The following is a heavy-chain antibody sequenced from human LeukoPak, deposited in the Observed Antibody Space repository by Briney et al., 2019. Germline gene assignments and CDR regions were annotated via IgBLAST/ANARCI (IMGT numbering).Heavy chain of an antibody. Sequence: GESLRLSCAGSGFTFSGSAMHWVRQASGRGLEWIGHIRTKANNYATAYTASVRGRFTISRDDSTNTAYPQMNSLKIEDSAIYYCTRLGEYASLSGDYWGQGTLVTVSS. CDR2: IRTKANNYAT. CDR3: TRLGEYASLSGDY. D-gene: IGHD2-2*01. V-gene: IGHV3-73*01. J-gene: IGHJ4*02. CDR1: GFTFSGSA.